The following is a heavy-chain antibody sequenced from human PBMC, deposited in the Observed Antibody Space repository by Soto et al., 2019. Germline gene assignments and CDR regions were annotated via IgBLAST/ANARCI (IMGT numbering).Heavy chain of an antibody. V-gene: IGHV4-4*02. Sequence: QVQLQESGPGLVKPSGTLSLTCAVSGGSISSSNWWSWVRQPPGKGLEWIGEIYHSGSTNYNPSLKSRVTISVDKSKNQFSLKLSSVTAAETAVYYCARQRQDYDSSGYAYYYGMDVWGQGTTVTVSS. D-gene: IGHD3-22*01. CDR1: GGSISSSNW. CDR3: ARQRQDYDSSGYAYYYGMDV. CDR2: IYHSGST. J-gene: IGHJ6*02.